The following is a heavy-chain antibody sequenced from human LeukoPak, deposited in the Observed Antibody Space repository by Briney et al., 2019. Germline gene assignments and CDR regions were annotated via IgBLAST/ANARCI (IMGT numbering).Heavy chain of an antibody. D-gene: IGHD4-17*01. CDR1: GGSINSYY. CDR2: IYYSGST. V-gene: IGHV4-59*01. CDR3: ASTVTPRKYYFDY. Sequence: SETLSLTCTVSGGSINSYYWSWIRQPPGKGLEWIGYIYYSGSTNYNPSLKSRVTISVDTSKNQFSLKLSSVTAAGTAVYYCASTVTPRKYYFDYWGRGTLVTVSS. J-gene: IGHJ4*02.